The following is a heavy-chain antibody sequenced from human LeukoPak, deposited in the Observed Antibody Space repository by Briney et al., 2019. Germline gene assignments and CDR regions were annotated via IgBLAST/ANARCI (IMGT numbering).Heavy chain of an antibody. CDR1: GFTFSSYA. CDR2: ISSNGGST. Sequence: PGGSLRLSCAASGFTFSSYAMHWVRQAPGKGLEYVSAISSNGGSTYCANSVKGRFTISRDNSKNTLYLQMGSLRAEDMAVYYCARALAVAGREPDAFDIWGQGTMVTVSS. D-gene: IGHD6-19*01. CDR3: ARALAVAGREPDAFDI. J-gene: IGHJ3*02. V-gene: IGHV3-64*01.